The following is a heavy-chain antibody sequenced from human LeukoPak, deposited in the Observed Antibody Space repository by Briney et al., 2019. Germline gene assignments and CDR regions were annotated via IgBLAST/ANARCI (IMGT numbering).Heavy chain of an antibody. V-gene: IGHV1-18*04. D-gene: IGHD1-26*01. J-gene: IGHJ4*02. CDR3: AKDRAGVGATTEGTPLDY. CDR2: ISGYNGKT. Sequence: ASVKVSCKTSGYTFTSHYVSWVRQAPGQGLEWMGWISGYNGKTKYVQKFQDRITMTIDTSTTTAYMELRSLTSDDTAVYYCAKDRAGVGATTEGTPLDYWGQGTLVTVSS. CDR1: GYTFTSHY.